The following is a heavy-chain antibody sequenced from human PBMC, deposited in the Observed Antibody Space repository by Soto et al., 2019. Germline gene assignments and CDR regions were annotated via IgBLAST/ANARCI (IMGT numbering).Heavy chain of an antibody. CDR2: IYHRGST. Sequence: QVQLQESGPGLVKPSGTLSLTCAVSGGSISSSNWWSWVRQPPGKGLEWIGEIYHRGSTNYNPSLMSRVTRSLDKSKNQCSLKLSSVTAADTAVYYCAGSYGDYEAFDYWGQGTLVTVSS. V-gene: IGHV4-4*02. J-gene: IGHJ4*02. CDR1: GGSISSSNW. CDR3: AGSYGDYEAFDY. D-gene: IGHD4-17*01.